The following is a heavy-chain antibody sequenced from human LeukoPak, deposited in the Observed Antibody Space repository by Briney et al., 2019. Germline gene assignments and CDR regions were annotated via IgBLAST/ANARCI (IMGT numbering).Heavy chain of an antibody. V-gene: IGHV4-34*01. CDR1: GGSLSGYY. D-gene: IGHD4-11*01. Sequence: PSETLSLTCAVYGGSLSGYYWRWIRQPPGKGREWIGEINNGGSTNNNPSLKRRVTISVDTSKKQFSLKLSSVTAADTAVYYCAREEDYPYNWFDPCGQGTLVTVSS. J-gene: IGHJ5*02. CDR3: AREEDYPYNWFDP. CDR2: INNGGST.